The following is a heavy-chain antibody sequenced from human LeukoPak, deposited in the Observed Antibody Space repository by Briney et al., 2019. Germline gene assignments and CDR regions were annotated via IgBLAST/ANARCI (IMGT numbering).Heavy chain of an antibody. J-gene: IGHJ4*02. CDR1: GFTFSNYA. CDR2: INHSGST. V-gene: IGHV4-34*01. CDR3: ARLPSIGVPGSAETSGGY. Sequence: GSLRLSCAASGFTFSNYAMSWVRQPPGKGLEWIGEINHSGSTNYNPSLKSRVTISVDTSKNQFSLKLSSVTAADTAVYYCARLPSIGVPGSAETSGGYWGQGTLVTVSS. D-gene: IGHD6-19*01.